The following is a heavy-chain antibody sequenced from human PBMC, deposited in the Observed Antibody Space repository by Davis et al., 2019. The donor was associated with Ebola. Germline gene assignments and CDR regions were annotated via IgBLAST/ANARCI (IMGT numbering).Heavy chain of an antibody. CDR3: VKDSSNIWFDI. CDR2: ISYDGSNK. V-gene: IGHV3-30*18. D-gene: IGHD2/OR15-2a*01. Sequence: GGSLGLSCAASGFTFSSYGMHWVRQAPGKGLEWVAVISYDGSNKYYADSVKGRFTISRDNSKNTLYLQMNSLRAEDTAVYYCVKDSSNIWFDIWGQGTLVTVSS. CDR1: GFTFSSYG. J-gene: IGHJ3*02.